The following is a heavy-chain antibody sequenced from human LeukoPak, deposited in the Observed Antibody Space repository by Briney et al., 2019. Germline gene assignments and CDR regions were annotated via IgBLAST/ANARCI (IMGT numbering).Heavy chain of an antibody. Sequence: SETLSLTCTVSGGSISSYYWSWIRQPPGKGLEWIGYIYYSGSTNYSPSLRSRVTISVDTSKNQFSLKLSSVTAADTAVYYCARDTTAGGGDNWFDPWGQGTLVTVSS. CDR3: ARDTTAGGGDNWFDP. CDR2: IYYSGST. D-gene: IGHD2-21*01. CDR1: GGSISSYY. V-gene: IGHV4-59*01. J-gene: IGHJ5*02.